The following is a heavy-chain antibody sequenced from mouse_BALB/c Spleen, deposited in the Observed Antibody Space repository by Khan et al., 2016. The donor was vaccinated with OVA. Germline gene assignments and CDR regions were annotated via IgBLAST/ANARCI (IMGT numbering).Heavy chain of an antibody. Sequence: QVQLQQPGAELVKPGASVKLSCKASGYTFTSYYIYWVKQRPGQGLEWIGGINPSNGGTYFTEKFESKATLTVDKSSSTAFMHVSSLTSEDSAVYYGTRSGWAAFAYWGQGTLVTVSA. CDR3: TRSGWAAFAY. D-gene: IGHD1-1*02. V-gene: IGHV1S81*02. CDR2: INPSNGGT. CDR1: GYTFTSYY. J-gene: IGHJ3*01.